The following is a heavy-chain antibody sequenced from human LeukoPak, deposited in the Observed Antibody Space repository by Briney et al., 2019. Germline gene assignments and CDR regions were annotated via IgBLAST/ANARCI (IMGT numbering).Heavy chain of an antibody. V-gene: IGHV3-7*01. CDR3: AREGYCSSTSCYAFAWFDYYYGMDV. CDR1: GFTFSSYW. CDR2: IKQDGSEK. D-gene: IGHD2-2*01. J-gene: IGHJ6*02. Sequence: GGSLRLSCAASGFTFSSYWMSWVRQAPGKGLEWVANIKQDGSEKYYVDSVKGRFTISRDNAKNSLYLQMNSLRAEDTAVYYCAREGYCSSTSCYAFAWFDYYYGMDVWGQGTTVTVSS.